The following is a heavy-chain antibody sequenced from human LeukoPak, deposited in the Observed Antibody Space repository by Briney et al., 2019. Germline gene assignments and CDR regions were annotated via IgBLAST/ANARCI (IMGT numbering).Heavy chain of an antibody. CDR3: ARGGYIDY. CDR1: GFTFSSYS. CDR2: ISTSSSII. Sequence: GGSLRLSCAASGFTFSSYSMNWVRQAPGKGLEWVSYISTSSSIIYYADSVKGRFTISRDTAKSSLYLQMTSLRDDDTAVYYCARGGYIDYWGQGTLVTASS. D-gene: IGHD5-12*01. J-gene: IGHJ4*02. V-gene: IGHV3-48*02.